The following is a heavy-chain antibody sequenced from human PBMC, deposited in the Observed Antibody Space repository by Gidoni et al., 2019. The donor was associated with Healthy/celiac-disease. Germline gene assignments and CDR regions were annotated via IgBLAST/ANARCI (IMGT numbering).Heavy chain of an antibody. CDR1: GFTFSSYA. Sequence: QVQLVESGGGVVQPGRSLRLSCAASGFTFSSYAMHWVRQAPGKGLEWVAVISYDGSNKYYADSVKGRFTISRDNSKNTLYLQMNSLRAEDTAVYYWARDRWELLPEDWGQGTLVTVSS. J-gene: IGHJ4*02. CDR3: ARDRWELLPED. V-gene: IGHV3-30-3*01. D-gene: IGHD1-26*01. CDR2: ISYDGSNK.